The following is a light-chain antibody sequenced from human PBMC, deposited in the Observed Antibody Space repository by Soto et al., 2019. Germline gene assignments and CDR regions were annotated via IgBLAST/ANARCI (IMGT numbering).Light chain of an antibody. CDR3: HHFGSLPET. J-gene: IGKJ1*01. CDR2: SAS. V-gene: IGKV3D-20*01. CDR1: QSVSSY. Sequence: EIVLTQSPATLYSSPGEEATLSCGASQSVSSYLAWYQQKPGRAPRLLFYSASSRATGIPDRFSGSGSGTDFTLTISRLEPEDFAVYYCHHFGSLPETFGQGTNVE.